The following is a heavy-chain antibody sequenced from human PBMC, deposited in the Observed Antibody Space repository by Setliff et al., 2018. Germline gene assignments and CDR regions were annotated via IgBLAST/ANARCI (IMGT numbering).Heavy chain of an antibody. CDR1: GHTFITFG. CDR3: AYDSSGYYPGY. J-gene: IGHJ4*02. V-gene: IGHV1-18*01. CDR2: ISAYSDDT. D-gene: IGHD3-22*01. Sequence: RASVKVSCKASGHTFITFGISWVRQAPGQGLEWMGWISAYSDDTKYAEKFQGRVTMTMDTSTGRAYMELRSLRSDDTAVYICAYDSSGYYPGYWGQGALVTVSS.